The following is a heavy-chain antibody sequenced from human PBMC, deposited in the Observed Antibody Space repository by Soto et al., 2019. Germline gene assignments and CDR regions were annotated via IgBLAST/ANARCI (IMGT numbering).Heavy chain of an antibody. D-gene: IGHD4-17*01. J-gene: IGHJ4*02. V-gene: IGHV4-59*01. CDR1: GGSISSYY. CDR2: IYYSGST. CDR3: ASQGRDYGADRYFDY. Sequence: ASETLSLTCTVSGGSISSYYWSWIRQPPGKGLEWIGYIYYSGSTNYNPSLKSRVTISVDTSKNQFSLKLSSVTAADTAVYYCASQGRDYGADRYFDYWGQGTLVTVSS.